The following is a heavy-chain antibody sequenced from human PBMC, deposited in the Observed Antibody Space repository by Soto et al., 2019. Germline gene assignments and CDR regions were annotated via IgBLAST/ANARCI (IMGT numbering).Heavy chain of an antibody. Sequence: GGSLRLSCAASGFIFDDYAMHWVRQAPGKGLEWVAGLSWSSGSRGFADSVKGRFTISRDNAKNSLYLQMNSLRPEDTGLYYCAKGLVKRKRITMIIVVTPFDYLGQGTLVTVSS. CDR3: AKGLVKRKRITMIIVVTPFDY. CDR2: LSWSSGSR. D-gene: IGHD3-22*01. V-gene: IGHV3-9*01. CDR1: GFIFDDYA. J-gene: IGHJ4*02.